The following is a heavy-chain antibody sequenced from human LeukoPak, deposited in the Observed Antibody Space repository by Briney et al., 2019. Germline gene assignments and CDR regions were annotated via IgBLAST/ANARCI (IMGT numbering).Heavy chain of an antibody. D-gene: IGHD6-25*01. Sequence: SETLSLTFPVPGGPSVSGGYFWCSIRQPPGKGLGWIGYMHYSESANYNPSLKSRVTISVDTSKNQISLKVNSVTAADTAVYYCARERGRLVDYWGQGTLVTVSS. CDR1: GGPSVSGGYF. CDR2: MHYSESA. V-gene: IGHV4-31*03. CDR3: ARERGRLVDY. J-gene: IGHJ4*02.